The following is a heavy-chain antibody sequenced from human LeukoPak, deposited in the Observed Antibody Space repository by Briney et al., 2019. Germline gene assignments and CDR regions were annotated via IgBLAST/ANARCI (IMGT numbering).Heavy chain of an antibody. Sequence: GGSLRLSCAASGFTFSSYAMHWVRQAPGKGLEWVAVISNDRSNKYYADSVKGRFTISRDNSKNTLYLQMNSLRAEDTAVYYCARDRSAGGPYYYDSSGYLDYWGQGTLVTVSS. V-gene: IGHV3-30-3*01. J-gene: IGHJ4*02. CDR3: ARDRSAGGPYYYDSSGYLDY. CDR2: ISNDRSNK. D-gene: IGHD3-22*01. CDR1: GFTFSSYA.